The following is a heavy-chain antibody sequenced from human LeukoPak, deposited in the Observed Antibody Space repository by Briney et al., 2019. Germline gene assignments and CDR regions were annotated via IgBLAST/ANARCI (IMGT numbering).Heavy chain of an antibody. CDR3: ARDRASGYFDY. Sequence: PSETLSLTCTVSGGSISSSSYYWGWIRQPPGKGLEWIGSIYYSGSTYYNPSLKSRVTISVDTSKNQFSLKLSSVTAADTAVYYCARDRASGYFDYWGQGTLVTVSS. CDR1: GGSISSSSYY. J-gene: IGHJ4*02. D-gene: IGHD3-10*01. V-gene: IGHV4-39*02. CDR2: IYYSGST.